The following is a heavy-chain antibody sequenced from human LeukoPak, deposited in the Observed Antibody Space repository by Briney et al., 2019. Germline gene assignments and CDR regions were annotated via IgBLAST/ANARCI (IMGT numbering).Heavy chain of an antibody. CDR1: GFTFSSYG. D-gene: IGHD6-19*01. CDR3: AKDGGSSSGWLKYYFDY. CDR2: IWYDGSNK. Sequence: GGSLRLSCAASGFTFSSYGMHWARQAPGKGLEWVAVIWYDGSNKYYADSVKGRFTISRDNSKNTLYLQMNSLRAEDTAVYYCAKDGGSSSGWLKYYFDYWGQGTLVTVSS. V-gene: IGHV3-33*06. J-gene: IGHJ4*02.